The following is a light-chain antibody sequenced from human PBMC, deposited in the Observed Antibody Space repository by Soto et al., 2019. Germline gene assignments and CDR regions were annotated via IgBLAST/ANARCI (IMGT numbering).Light chain of an antibody. V-gene: IGLV4-69*01. CDR1: SGHSSYA. J-gene: IGLJ2*01. Sequence: QLVLTQSPSASASLGASVKLTCTLSSGHSSYAIAWHQQQPEKGPRFLMKLNIDGSHSKGDGIPDRFSGSSSGAERYLSISSLLSEDEADYYCQTWGTGYVVFGGGTKLTVL. CDR2: LNIDGSH. CDR3: QTWGTGYVV.